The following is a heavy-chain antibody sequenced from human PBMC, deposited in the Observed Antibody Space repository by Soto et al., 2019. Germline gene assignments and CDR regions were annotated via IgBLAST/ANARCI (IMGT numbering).Heavy chain of an antibody. V-gene: IGHV3-23*01. CDR1: GFSFSIFA. D-gene: IGHD5-18*01. CDR3: VRGYSYV. J-gene: IGHJ4*02. CDR2: ISSGGGTT. Sequence: EVHLLESGGGFLQPGGSLRLSCAASGFSFSIFAMNWVRQAPGKGLEWVSTISSGGGTTLYADSVKGRFTISRDKSKNTVSLQMNSLRAEDTAVYYCVRGYSYVWGQGPLVTVSS.